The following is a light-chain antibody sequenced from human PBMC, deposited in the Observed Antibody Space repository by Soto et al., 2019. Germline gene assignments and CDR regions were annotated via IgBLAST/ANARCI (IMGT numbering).Light chain of an antibody. V-gene: IGKV3-20*01. Sequence: IVVTQSPGTLSLSPGERATLSCRASQSFSSRYLAWYQQKTGQAPRLLIYGASSRATGIPDRFSGSGSGTDFTLIISRLEPEDFAVYFCQKYGASPFTFGPGTKVDIK. CDR2: GAS. J-gene: IGKJ3*01. CDR1: QSFSSRY. CDR3: QKYGASPFT.